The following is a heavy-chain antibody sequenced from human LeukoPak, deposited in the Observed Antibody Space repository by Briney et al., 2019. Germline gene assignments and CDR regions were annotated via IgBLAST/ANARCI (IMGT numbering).Heavy chain of an antibody. Sequence: SETLSLTCTVSGGSISSYYWSWIRQPPGKGLEWIGYIYYSGSTNYNPSLKSRVTISVDTSKNQFSLKLSSVTAADTAVYYCARAYYDFWSGYLHYFDYWGQGTLVTVSS. J-gene: IGHJ4*02. V-gene: IGHV4-59*01. D-gene: IGHD3-3*01. CDR2: IYYSGST. CDR1: GGSISSYY. CDR3: ARAYYDFWSGYLHYFDY.